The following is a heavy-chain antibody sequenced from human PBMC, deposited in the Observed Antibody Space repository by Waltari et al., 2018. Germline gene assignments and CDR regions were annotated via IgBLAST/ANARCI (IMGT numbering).Heavy chain of an antibody. CDR3: ATYIGASIGTAAFDV. D-gene: IGHD5-12*01. CDR2: ISYNGAT. J-gene: IGHJ3*01. Sequence: QLQLQESGPGLVKPSETLSLTCSVSGGSITTSRPYWGWIRRPPGQGLEWIGTISYNGATYTSPSLKSRVTMSRDTSKNQLSLTLASVTAADTAVYYCATYIGASIGTAAFDVWGQGTMVTVSS. V-gene: IGHV4-39*01. CDR1: GGSITTSRPY.